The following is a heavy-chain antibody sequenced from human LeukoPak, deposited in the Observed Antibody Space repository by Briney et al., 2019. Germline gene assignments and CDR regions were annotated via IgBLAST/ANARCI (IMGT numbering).Heavy chain of an antibody. D-gene: IGHD6-19*01. CDR2: IYHSGST. CDR3: ARQGRGGSGWLSFDY. CDR1: GYSISSGYY. J-gene: IGHJ4*02. Sequence: SETLSLTCAVSGYSISSGYYWDWIRQPPGKALEWIGNIYHSGSTYYNPSLKSRVTMSVDTSKNQFSLKLSSVTAADTAVYYCARQGRGGSGWLSFDYWGQGTLVTVSS. V-gene: IGHV4-38-2*01.